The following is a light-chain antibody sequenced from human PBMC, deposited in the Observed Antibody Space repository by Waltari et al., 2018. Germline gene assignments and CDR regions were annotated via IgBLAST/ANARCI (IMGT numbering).Light chain of an antibody. Sequence: IVLTQSPGTLSLSPGERATLSCRASQRVSSNYLTWYQQKPGQAPRLLIYGATNRATDIPDRFSGGGSGTDFTLTISRLEPEDFAVYYCQQYETFGQGTKVDIK. CDR1: QRVSSNY. CDR3: QQYET. CDR2: GAT. J-gene: IGKJ1*01. V-gene: IGKV3-20*01.